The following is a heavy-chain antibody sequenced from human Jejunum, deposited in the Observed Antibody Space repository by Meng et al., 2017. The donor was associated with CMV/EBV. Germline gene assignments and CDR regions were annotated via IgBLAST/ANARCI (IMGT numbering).Heavy chain of an antibody. CDR3: AKDRDYQLPFSSSGGNAFDI. CDR2: ISASGATT. Sequence: YAMTWVSQAPGKGLEWVSSISASGATTYHADSVKGRLTISRDNSKNTLFLQMSSLRAEDTALYYCAKDRDYQLPFSSSGGNAFDIWGQGTMVTVSS. V-gene: IGHV3-23*01. J-gene: IGHJ3*02. D-gene: IGHD2-2*01. CDR1: YA.